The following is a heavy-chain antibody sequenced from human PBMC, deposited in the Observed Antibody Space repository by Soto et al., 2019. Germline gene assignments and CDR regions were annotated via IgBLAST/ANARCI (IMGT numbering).Heavy chain of an antibody. CDR1: GDTFKNCV. CDR2: IIPLFGTT. Sequence: QVQVVQSGVEVRSPGSSVKVSCKASGDTFKNCVISWVRQAPGQGLEWMGVIIPLFGTTDFAQRFQGRLTITADESTTTAYMELSRLRSEDTATYYCAAELGFGKLSVVWCQGTTVIVSS. D-gene: IGHD3-10*01. J-gene: IGHJ6*02. CDR3: AAELGFGKLSVV. V-gene: IGHV1-69*01.